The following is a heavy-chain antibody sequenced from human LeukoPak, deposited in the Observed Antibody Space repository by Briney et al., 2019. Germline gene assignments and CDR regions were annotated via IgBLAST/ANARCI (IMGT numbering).Heavy chain of an antibody. Sequence: PGGSLRLSCAASGFTSSSYSMNWVRQAPGKGLEWVSYIGSSSSTIYYADSVKGRFTISRDNAKNSLYLQMNSLRDEDTAVYYCATPDYDFWSGYFYWGQGTLVTVSS. J-gene: IGHJ4*02. CDR2: IGSSSSTI. CDR3: ATPDYDFWSGYFY. CDR1: GFTSSSYS. D-gene: IGHD3-3*01. V-gene: IGHV3-48*02.